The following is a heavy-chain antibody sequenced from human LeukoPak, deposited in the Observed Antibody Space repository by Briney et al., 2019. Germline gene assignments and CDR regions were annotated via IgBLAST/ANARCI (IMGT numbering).Heavy chain of an antibody. Sequence: PWETLSLTCTVSGCSISSYYGSWIRQPPGKGLEWLGYIYYSGITNYNPSVKSRVTISVDTSKNQFSLKLSSVTGVDTDVYYCASIAGDYYYYGMDVWGQGTTVTVSS. V-gene: IGHV4-59*01. CDR1: GCSISSYY. CDR3: ASIAGDYYYYGMDV. J-gene: IGHJ6*02. CDR2: IYYSGIT.